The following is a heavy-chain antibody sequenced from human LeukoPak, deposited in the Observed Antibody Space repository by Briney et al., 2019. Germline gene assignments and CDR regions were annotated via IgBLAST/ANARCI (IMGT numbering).Heavy chain of an antibody. V-gene: IGHV3-23*01. CDR3: AKHLRGSTSCSDY. J-gene: IGHJ4*02. Sequence: SVKGRFTISRDNSKNTLYLQMNSLRAEDTAVYYCAKHLRGSTSCSDYWGQGTLVTVSS. D-gene: IGHD2-2*01.